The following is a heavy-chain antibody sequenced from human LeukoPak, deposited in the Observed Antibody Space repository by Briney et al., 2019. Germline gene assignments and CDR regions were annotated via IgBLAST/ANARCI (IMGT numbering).Heavy chain of an antibody. CDR3: ARGALIGGELWRAFRRSKSNWFDP. J-gene: IGHJ5*02. Sequence: SETLSLTCTVSGGSINSSSYYWGWIRQPPGKGLEWIGNIYHSGSTNYNPSLKSRVTISVDTSKNQFSLKLSSVTAADTAVYYCARGALIGGELWRAFRRSKSNWFDPWGQGTLVTVSS. CDR2: IYHSGST. CDR1: GGSINSSSYY. D-gene: IGHD3-16*01. V-gene: IGHV4-39*07.